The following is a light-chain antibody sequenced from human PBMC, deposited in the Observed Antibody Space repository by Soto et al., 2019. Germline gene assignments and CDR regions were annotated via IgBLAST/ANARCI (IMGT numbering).Light chain of an antibody. V-gene: IGKV3-20*01. Sequence: EIVLTQSPGTLSVSPGERATLSCRASQTISSNYLAWYQQKPGQAPSLLIYGTSSMATGIPDRFSGSGSGTDFALTISRMEPEDSAIDYCQQYVSWTFGQGTKVDIK. CDR3: QQYVSWT. CDR1: QTISSNY. J-gene: IGKJ1*01. CDR2: GTS.